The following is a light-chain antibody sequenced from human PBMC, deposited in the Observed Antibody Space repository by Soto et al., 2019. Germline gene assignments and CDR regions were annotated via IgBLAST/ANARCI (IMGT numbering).Light chain of an antibody. CDR1: SSNIGGNY. CDR2: DNN. J-gene: IGLJ3*02. Sequence: QSVLTQPPSASGTPGQRVTISCSGSSSNIGGNYEYWYQQLPGTAPKLLIYDNNQRPSGVPDRFSGSKSGTSASLAISGLRSEDEADYYCAAWDDSLSGPVFGGGTKLTVL. CDR3: AAWDDSLSGPV. V-gene: IGLV1-47*02.